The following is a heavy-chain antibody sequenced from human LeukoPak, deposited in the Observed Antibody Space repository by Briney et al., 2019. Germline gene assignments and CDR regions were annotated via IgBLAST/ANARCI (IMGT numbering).Heavy chain of an antibody. CDR2: ISGSGYST. CDR1: GFTFSSYG. CDR3: AKAMLGTAMFDY. Sequence: GGSLRLSCAVSGFTFSSYGTSWVRQAPGKGLEWVSAISGSGYSTCYADSVKGRFTISRDNSKNTLYLQMNSLRAEDTAVYYCAKAMLGTAMFDYWGQGTLVTVSS. D-gene: IGHD5-18*01. J-gene: IGHJ4*02. V-gene: IGHV3-23*01.